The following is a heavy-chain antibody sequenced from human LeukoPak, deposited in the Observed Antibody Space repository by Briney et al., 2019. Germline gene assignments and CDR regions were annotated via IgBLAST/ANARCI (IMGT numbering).Heavy chain of an antibody. CDR1: GFTFSSSA. D-gene: IGHD2-2*02. Sequence: PGGSLRLSCAASGFTFSSSAMSWVRQAPGKGLEWVSYISSSSSTIYYADSVKGRFTISRDNSKNTLYLQMNSLRAEDTAVYYCAREEDCSSTSCYKDYYYYGMDVWGQGTTVTVSS. J-gene: IGHJ6*02. CDR3: AREEDCSSTSCYKDYYYYGMDV. CDR2: ISSSSSTI. V-gene: IGHV3-48*01.